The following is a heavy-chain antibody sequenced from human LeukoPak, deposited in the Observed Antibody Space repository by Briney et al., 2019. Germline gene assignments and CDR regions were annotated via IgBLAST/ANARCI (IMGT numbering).Heavy chain of an antibody. CDR3: ARTNSITIFGVVTRLKGWFDP. V-gene: IGHV1-69*06. Sequence: SVNVSCKASGGTFSSYAISWVRQAPGQGLEWMGSIIPIFCTANYAQKFQGRVTITADKSTSTAYMELSSLRSEDTAVYYCARTNSITIFGVVTRLKGWFDPWGQGTLVPVS. J-gene: IGHJ5*02. CDR2: IIPIFCTA. CDR1: GGTFSSYA. D-gene: IGHD3-3*01.